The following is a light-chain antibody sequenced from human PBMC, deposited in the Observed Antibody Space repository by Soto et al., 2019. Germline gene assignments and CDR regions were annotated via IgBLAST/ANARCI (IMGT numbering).Light chain of an antibody. CDR3: QQYSNWPPT. Sequence: DIVMTQSPATLSVSPGERATLSCRASQSVSSNVAWYQQKPGQAPRLLIHGASTRATGVPARLSGTGSGTEFTLTISSLQSEDLAVYDCQQYSNWPPTFGQGTKVEIK. CDR1: QSVSSN. V-gene: IGKV3-15*01. CDR2: GAS. J-gene: IGKJ1*01.